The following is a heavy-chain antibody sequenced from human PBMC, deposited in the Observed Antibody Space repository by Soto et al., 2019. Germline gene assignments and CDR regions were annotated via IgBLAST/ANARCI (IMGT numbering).Heavy chain of an antibody. V-gene: IGHV3-23*01. CDR1: GFTFSSYA. CDR3: AKGTDNWNYYYYYYMDV. J-gene: IGHJ6*03. CDR2: ISGSGGST. D-gene: IGHD1-20*01. Sequence: EVQLLESGGGLVQPGGSLRLSCAASGFTFSSYAMSWVRQAPGKGLEWVSAISGSGGSTYYADSVKGRFTISRDNSKKTLYLQMNSLRAEDTAVYYCAKGTDNWNYYYYYYMDVWGKGTTVTVSS.